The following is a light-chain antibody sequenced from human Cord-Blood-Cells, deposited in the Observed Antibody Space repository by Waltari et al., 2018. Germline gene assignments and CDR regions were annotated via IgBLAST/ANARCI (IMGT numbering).Light chain of an antibody. Sequence: EIVLTQPPPTLSSSPGERATLSCRASQSVSSYLAWYQQKPGQAPSLLIYDASNRATGIPARFRGSGSGTDFTLTISSLEPEDFAVYYCQQRSNWPLTFGGGTKVEIK. J-gene: IGKJ4*01. CDR1: QSVSSY. CDR3: QQRSNWPLT. V-gene: IGKV3-11*01. CDR2: DAS.